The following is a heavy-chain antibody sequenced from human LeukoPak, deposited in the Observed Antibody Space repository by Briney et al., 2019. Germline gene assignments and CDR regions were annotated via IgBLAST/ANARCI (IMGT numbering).Heavy chain of an antibody. CDR1: GFTFSSYA. V-gene: IGHV3-30-3*01. D-gene: IGHD3-3*01. J-gene: IGHJ6*02. Sequence: GRSLGLSCAASGFTFSSYAMHWVRQAPGKGLEWVAVISYDGSKKYHADSVKGRFTISRDNSNKMQYLEMDSLRADDTAVYYCARGGDFWSGYKTHEYGLDVWGQGTTVTVSS. CDR2: ISYDGSKK. CDR3: ARGGDFWSGYKTHEYGLDV.